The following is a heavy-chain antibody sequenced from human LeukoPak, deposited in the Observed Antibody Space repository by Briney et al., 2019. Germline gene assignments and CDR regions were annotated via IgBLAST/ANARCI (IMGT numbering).Heavy chain of an antibody. V-gene: IGHV1-2*02. J-gene: IGHJ3*02. D-gene: IGHD6-13*01. CDR3: AGKYSSSWSGAFDI. CDR2: INPNSGGT. CDR1: GYTFTGYY. Sequence: ASVKVSCKASGYTFTGYYMHWVRQAPGQGLEWMGWINPNSGGTNYAQKFQGRVTMTRDTSISTAYMELCRLRSDDTAVYYCAGKYSSSWSGAFDIWGQGTMVTVSS.